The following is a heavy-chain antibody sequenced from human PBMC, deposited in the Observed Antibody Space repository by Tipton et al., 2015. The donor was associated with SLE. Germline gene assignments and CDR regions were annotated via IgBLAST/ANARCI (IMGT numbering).Heavy chain of an antibody. CDR1: GYTFTSYD. V-gene: IGHV1-8*03. CDR2: MNPNSGNT. Sequence: QLVQSGAEVKKPGASVKVSCKASGYTFTSYDINWVRQATGQGLEWMGWMNPNSGNTGYAQKFQGRVTITRNTSISTAYMELSSLRSEDTAVYYCARSGVVGATRGYYYSGMDVWGQGTTVTVSS. D-gene: IGHD1-26*01. J-gene: IGHJ6*02. CDR3: ARSGVVGATRGYYYSGMDV.